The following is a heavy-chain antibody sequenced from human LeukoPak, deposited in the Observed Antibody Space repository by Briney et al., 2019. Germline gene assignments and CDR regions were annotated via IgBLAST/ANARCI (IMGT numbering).Heavy chain of an antibody. Sequence: PGGSLRLSCAASGFTFSSYAMHWVRQAPGKGLEWVAVISYDGSNKYYADSVKGRFTISGDNSKNTLYLQMNSLRAEDTAVYYCARVMESGFGELYYYYYGMDVWGQGTTVTVSS. CDR2: ISYDGSNK. CDR3: ARVMESGFGELYYYYYGMDV. CDR1: GFTFSSYA. J-gene: IGHJ6*02. V-gene: IGHV3-30*04. D-gene: IGHD3-10*01.